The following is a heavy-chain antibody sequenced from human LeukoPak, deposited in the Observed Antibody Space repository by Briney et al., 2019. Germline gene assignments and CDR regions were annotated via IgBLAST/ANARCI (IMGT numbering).Heavy chain of an antibody. J-gene: IGHJ6*03. V-gene: IGHV3-53*01. D-gene: IGHD3-10*01. CDR2: IYSGSST. Sequence: GGSLRLSCAASGFTVSSNYMSWVRQAPGKGLEWVSVIYSGSSTYYADSVKGRFTISRDNSKNTLYLQMNSLGAEDTAVYYCARHGSITMVRGRLRYFYMDVWGKGTTVTISS. CDR1: GFTVSSNY. CDR3: ARHGSITMVRGRLRYFYMDV.